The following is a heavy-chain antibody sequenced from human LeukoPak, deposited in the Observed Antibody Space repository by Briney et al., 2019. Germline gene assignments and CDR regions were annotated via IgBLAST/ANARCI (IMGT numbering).Heavy chain of an antibody. CDR2: ITASGSST. V-gene: IGHV3-23*01. Sequence: GGSLRLSCAASGFTFSSYAMSWVRQAPGKGLEWVSIITASGSSTFYADSVKGRFAISRDNPKSTLFLQMSSLRAEDTAVYYCARDSDFWGQGTLVTVSS. J-gene: IGHJ4*02. CDR1: GFTFSSYA. CDR3: ARDSDF.